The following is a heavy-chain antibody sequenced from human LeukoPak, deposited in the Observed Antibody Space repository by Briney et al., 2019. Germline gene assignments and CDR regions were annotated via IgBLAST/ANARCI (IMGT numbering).Heavy chain of an antibody. CDR1: GGSISSSSYY. CDR3: ARDATEVTRLDS. V-gene: IGHV4-39*07. J-gene: IGHJ4*02. D-gene: IGHD4-23*01. CDR2: FYSGST. Sequence: SETLSLTCTVSGGSISSSSYYWGWIRQPPGKGLEWIGSFYSGSTYYNPSLKSRVTISVDTSKNQFSLKLSSVTAADTAVYYCARDATEVTRLDSWGQGTLVTVSS.